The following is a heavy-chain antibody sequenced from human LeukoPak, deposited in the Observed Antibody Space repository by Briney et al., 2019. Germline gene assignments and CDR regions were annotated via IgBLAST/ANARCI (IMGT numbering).Heavy chain of an antibody. J-gene: IGHJ4*02. V-gene: IGHV1-69*13. D-gene: IGHD6-13*01. CDR2: IIPIFGTA. CDR1: GGTFSSYA. Sequence: AVTVSCTASGGTFSSYAISWVRQAPGQGLEWMGGIIPIFGTANYAQKFQGRVTITADESTSTAYMELSSLRSEDTAVYYCARGIAAAVDYFDYWGQGTLVTVSS. CDR3: ARGIAAAVDYFDY.